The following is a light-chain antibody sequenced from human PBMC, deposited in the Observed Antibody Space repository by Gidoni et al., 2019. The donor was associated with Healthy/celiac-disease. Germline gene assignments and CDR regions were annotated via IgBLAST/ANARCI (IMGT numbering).Light chain of an antibody. CDR1: NIGSKS. Sequence: SSVLPPPPSLSVAPGKTATVTLGGNNIGSKSVHWYQQKPGQAHVLVIYYDSDRTSGIPERFSCSNSGNTATLTISRVEAGDEADYYCQVWDSSSDHVVFGGGTKLTVL. J-gene: IGLJ2*01. V-gene: IGLV3-21*04. CDR2: YDS. CDR3: QVWDSSSDHVV.